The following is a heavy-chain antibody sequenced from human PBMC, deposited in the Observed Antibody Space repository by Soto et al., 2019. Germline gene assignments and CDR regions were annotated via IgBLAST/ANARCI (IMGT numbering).Heavy chain of an antibody. J-gene: IGHJ4*02. CDR1: GYTFTGYY. CDR2: INPNSGGT. V-gene: IGHV1-2*02. D-gene: IGHD4-17*01. CDR3: ARANDYGDYGGGGFDY. Sequence: QVQLVQSGAEVKKPGASVKVSCKASGYTFTGYYMHWVRQAPGQGLEWMGWINPNSGGTNYAQKFQGRVTMTRDTSISTAYMELSRLRSDDTAVYYCARANDYGDYGGGGFDYWGQGTLVTVSS.